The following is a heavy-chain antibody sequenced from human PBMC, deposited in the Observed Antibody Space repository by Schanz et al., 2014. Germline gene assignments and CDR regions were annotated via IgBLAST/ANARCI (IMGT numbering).Heavy chain of an antibody. CDR2: VSRSTPDI. CDR1: GFSVGNKY. J-gene: IGHJ3*01. CDR3: TTDNGHFAFDF. D-gene: IGHD2-8*01. V-gene: IGHV3-48*01. Sequence: EVQLVESGGGLVQPGGSLRLSCAASGFSVGNKYMNWVRQAPGKGLEWVSYVSRSTPDIYYADSVKGRFTMSRDNAKNSVFLQMNSLETEDTAVYYCTTDNGHFAFDFWGQGTMVTVSS.